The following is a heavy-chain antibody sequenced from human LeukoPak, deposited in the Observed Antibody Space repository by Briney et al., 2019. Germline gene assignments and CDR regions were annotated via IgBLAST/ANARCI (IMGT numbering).Heavy chain of an antibody. V-gene: IGHV1-18*01. CDR1: GYTFSSYG. Sequence: ASVKVSCKSSGYTFSSYGIIWLRQAPGQGLEWMGWIGAYNGNTNYAQKFQGRVTMTTDTSTSTLYMEVRSLRSDDTAVYYCARDNGHKSVDYWGQGTLVTVSS. J-gene: IGHJ4*02. D-gene: IGHD2-21*01. CDR3: ARDNGHKSVDY. CDR2: IGAYNGNT.